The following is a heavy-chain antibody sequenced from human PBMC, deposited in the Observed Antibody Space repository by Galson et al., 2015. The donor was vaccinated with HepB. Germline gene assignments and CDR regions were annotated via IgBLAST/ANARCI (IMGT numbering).Heavy chain of an antibody. CDR2: IRSKPNSYAT. V-gene: IGHV3-73*01. D-gene: IGHD5-24*01. CDR3: TRDGYKG. J-gene: IGHJ4*02. CDR1: GFTFSGSA. Sequence: SLRLSCAASGFTFSGSAMHWVRQASGKGLEWVGRIRSKPNSYATASAASVKGSFTIPRDDSKNTAYLQMNSLKTEDTAVYYCTRDGYKGWGQGTLVTVSS.